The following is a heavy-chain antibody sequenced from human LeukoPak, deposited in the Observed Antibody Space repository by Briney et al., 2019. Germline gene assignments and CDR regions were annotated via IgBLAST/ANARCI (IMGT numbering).Heavy chain of an antibody. CDR2: TKPDGSAE. J-gene: IGHJ4*02. V-gene: IGHV3-7*01. CDR1: GFSFRNYW. Sequence: GGSLRLSCAPPGFSFRNYWMGWVRQAPGKGLEGVANTKPDGSAEYYADSVRGRFTASRDNANNLLYLQMNRLRAEDTAVYYCARDGGLHTNFDYWGQGTLLTVSS. CDR3: ARDGGLHTNFDY. D-gene: IGHD2-15*01.